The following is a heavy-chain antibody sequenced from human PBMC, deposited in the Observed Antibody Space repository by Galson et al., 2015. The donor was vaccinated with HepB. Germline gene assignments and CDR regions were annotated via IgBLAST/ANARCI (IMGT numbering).Heavy chain of an antibody. CDR1: GFTFNKYN. CDR2: ISGTGSST. D-gene: IGHD2-8*02. CDR3: ARVGTGQFDF. Sequence: SLRLSCAASGFTFNKYNMNWVRQAPGKGLEWVSYISGTGSSTYYADSVEGRFTISRDNAKNSLYLQMNSLRDEDTAVYYCARVGTGQFDFWGQGTLVTVSS. J-gene: IGHJ4*02. V-gene: IGHV3-48*02.